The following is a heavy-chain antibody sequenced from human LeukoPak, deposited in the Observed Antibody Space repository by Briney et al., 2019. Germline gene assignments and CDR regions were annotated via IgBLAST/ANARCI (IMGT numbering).Heavy chain of an antibody. CDR1: GFTFSSYS. J-gene: IGHJ4*02. V-gene: IGHV3-21*01. CDR3: ARRAA. CDR2: ISSSSSHI. Sequence: GGSLRLSCAASGFTFSSYSMNWVRQAPGKGLEWVSSISSSSSHIYYADSVKGRFTISRDNAKNSLYLQMNSLRAEDTAVYYCARRAARGQGTLVTVSS. D-gene: IGHD2-15*01.